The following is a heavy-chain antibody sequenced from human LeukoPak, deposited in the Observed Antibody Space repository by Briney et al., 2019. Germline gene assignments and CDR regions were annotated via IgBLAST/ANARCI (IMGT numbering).Heavy chain of an antibody. J-gene: IGHJ3*02. CDR2: IYPGGSDT. CDR1: GYSFTSYW. CDR3: ARLTHYYDSSGYYGGAFDI. D-gene: IGHD3-22*01. Sequence: GESLKISCKGSGYSFTSYWIGWVRQMPGKGLERMGIIYPGGSDTRYSPSFQGQVTISADKSISTAYLQWSSLKALDTAMYYCARLTHYYDSSGYYGGAFDIWGQGTMVTVSS. V-gene: IGHV5-51*01.